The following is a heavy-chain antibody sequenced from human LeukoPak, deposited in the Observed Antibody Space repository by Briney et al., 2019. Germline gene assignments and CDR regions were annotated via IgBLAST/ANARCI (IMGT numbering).Heavy chain of an antibody. D-gene: IGHD5-12*01. V-gene: IGHV3-53*01. Sequence: GGAPRHSCAAPGFTPRTNYTSWVRHTPRKRLEWGSNIYRGGITHYAHTLKSRFTISRDTSQNTVYLQMKSLRAEDTAVYYCARYLGYSGYATVRGNDVEIWGQGTMVTVSS. CDR2: IYRGGIT. J-gene: IGHJ3*02. CDR3: ARYLGYSGYATVRGNDVEI. CDR1: GFTPRTNY.